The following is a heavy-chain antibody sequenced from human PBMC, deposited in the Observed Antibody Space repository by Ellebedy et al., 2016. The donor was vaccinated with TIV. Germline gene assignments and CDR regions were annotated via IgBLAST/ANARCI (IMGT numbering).Heavy chain of an antibody. V-gene: IGHV1-8*01. J-gene: IGHJ5*02. Sequence: AASVKVSCKPSGYTFTSSDINWVRQAPGQGLEYLGWMQPGSGNTGYAQKFEGRVTMTRDTSTGTAYMELNSLRSEDTAVYYCTVGLFDPWGQGTLVTVSS. CDR3: TVGLFDP. D-gene: IGHD3-10*01. CDR2: MQPGSGNT. CDR1: GYTFTSSD.